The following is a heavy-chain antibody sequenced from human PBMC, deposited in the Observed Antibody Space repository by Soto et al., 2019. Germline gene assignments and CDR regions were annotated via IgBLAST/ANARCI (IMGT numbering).Heavy chain of an antibody. D-gene: IGHD3-22*01. CDR2: ISYDGSNE. V-gene: IGHV3-30*04. J-gene: IGHJ4*02. CDR3: ARDRSMVVVAPGY. CDR1: GFTFSTYG. Sequence: QVQLVESGGGVVQPGRSLRLSCAASGFTFSTYGVHWVRQAPGKGLEWVAFISYDGSNEYYADSEKGRFTISRDNSKNTLYLQVNSLRIEDTAVYYCARDRSMVVVAPGYWGQGTLVTVSA.